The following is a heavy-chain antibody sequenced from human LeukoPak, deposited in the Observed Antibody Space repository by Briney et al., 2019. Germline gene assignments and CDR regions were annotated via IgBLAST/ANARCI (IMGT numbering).Heavy chain of an antibody. Sequence: ASVKVSCKASGYIFTDYAIHWLRQAPGQRPEWMGWMNAGNGNTKHSQKFQGRITLIRDTSAATAYMELSSLRHDDLAVYYCARGRGTSGSNRDFYYYYMDVWGKGTTVTVSS. J-gene: IGHJ6*03. CDR2: MNAGNGNT. CDR3: ARGRGTSGSNRDFYYYYMDV. V-gene: IGHV1-3*01. D-gene: IGHD2-15*01. CDR1: GYIFTDYA.